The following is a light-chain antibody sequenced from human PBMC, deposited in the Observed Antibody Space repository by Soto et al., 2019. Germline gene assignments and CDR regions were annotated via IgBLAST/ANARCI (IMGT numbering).Light chain of an antibody. J-gene: IGKJ1*01. CDR2: AAS. CDR1: QDIRNT. Sequence: IQMTQSPSSLSASVGDRVAISCRASQDIRNTLAWYQQKPGEAPKLLIFAASNLQSGVPSRFSGSGSVTDFTLAITGLQPEDFATYYCLQYYNFSWTFGQRTKVDIK. CDR3: LQYYNFSWT. V-gene: IGKV1-6*01.